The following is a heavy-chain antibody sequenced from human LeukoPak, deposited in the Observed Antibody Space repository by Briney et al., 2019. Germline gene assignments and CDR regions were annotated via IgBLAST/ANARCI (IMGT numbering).Heavy chain of an antibody. D-gene: IGHD3-16*01. J-gene: IGHJ4*02. Sequence: ASVKVSCKASGYTFTGYYMHWVRQAPGQGLEWMGRINPNSGGTNYAQKFQGRVTMTRDTSISTAYMELSRLRSDDTAVYYCAREVMITFGGVISYFDYWGQGTLVTVSS. CDR3: AREVMITFGGVISYFDY. CDR2: INPNSGGT. V-gene: IGHV1-2*06. CDR1: GYTFTGYY.